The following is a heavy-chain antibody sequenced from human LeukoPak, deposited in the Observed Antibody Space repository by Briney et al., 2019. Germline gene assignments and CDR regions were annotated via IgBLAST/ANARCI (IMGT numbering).Heavy chain of an antibody. CDR1: GYTLTELS. CDR3: ASIGGYYGSGSYYLFDC. J-gene: IGHJ4*02. CDR2: FDPEDGET. D-gene: IGHD3-10*01. Sequence: ASVKVSCKASGYTLTELSMHWVRQAPGKGLEWMGGFDPEDGETYYAEYVQGRVTMTRDTSTDTAYMELSSLRSEDTAVYYCASIGGYYGSGSYYLFDCGDQGSLGTVSS. V-gene: IGHV1-24*01.